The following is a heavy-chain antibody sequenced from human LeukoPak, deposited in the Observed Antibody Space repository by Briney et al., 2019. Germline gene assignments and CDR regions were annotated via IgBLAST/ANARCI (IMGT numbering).Heavy chain of an antibody. D-gene: IGHD3-16*01. CDR3: ASRGLYYDYVHGF. J-gene: IGHJ4*01. V-gene: IGHV3-48*03. CDR2: ISSGGGTV. Sequence: GGSLRLSCAASVFTFSSYEMNWVRQAPGKGLECVLYISSGGGTVYYAASVKGRFAISRDNAKNSLYLHMISLRAEDTAVYYCASRGLYYDYVHGFWGHGTLVTVSS. CDR1: VFTFSSYE.